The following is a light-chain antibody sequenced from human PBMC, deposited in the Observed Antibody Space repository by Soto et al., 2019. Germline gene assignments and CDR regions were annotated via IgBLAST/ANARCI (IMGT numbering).Light chain of an antibody. CDR3: QQYDNVPYT. CDR1: QDISNY. J-gene: IGKJ2*01. V-gene: IGKV1-33*01. CDR2: DAS. Sequence: DIQMTQSPSSLSASVGDRVTITCQASQDISNYLNWFQQKPGKAPKLLIYDASKLVRGVPSRFSGSGSGTDFTFTISSLQPEDFATYYCQQYDNVPYTFGQGTNLDIK.